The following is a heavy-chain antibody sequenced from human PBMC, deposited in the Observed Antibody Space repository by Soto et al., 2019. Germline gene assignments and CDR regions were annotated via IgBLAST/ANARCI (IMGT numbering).Heavy chain of an antibody. CDR1: GFIFGNFW. D-gene: IGHD1-26*01. CDR3: ARGTGGATSSGKAQFDY. V-gene: IGHV3-7*04. Sequence: EVQLVESGGGLVQPGGSLRLSCAGSGFIFGNFWMTWVRQAPGKGLEWVANIKQDGSEKYYVDSVKGRFTISRDNVKNSLYLKMSGLRSEDTAVYYCARGTGGATSSGKAQFDYWGQGTLVPVSS. J-gene: IGHJ4*02. CDR2: IKQDGSEK.